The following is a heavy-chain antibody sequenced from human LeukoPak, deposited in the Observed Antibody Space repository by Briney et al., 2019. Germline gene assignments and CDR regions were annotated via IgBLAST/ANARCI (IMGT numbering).Heavy chain of an antibody. CDR3: ASRIAAAGTRKAYYYYGMDV. CDR1: GYSISSGYY. D-gene: IGHD6-13*01. J-gene: IGHJ6*04. V-gene: IGHV4-38-2*01. Sequence: PSETLSLTCAVSGYSISSGYYWGWIRQPPGKGLEWIGSIYHSGSTYYNPSLKSRVTISVDTSENQFSLKLSSVTAADTAVYYCASRIAAAGTRKAYYYYGMDVWGKGTLVTVSS. CDR2: IYHSGST.